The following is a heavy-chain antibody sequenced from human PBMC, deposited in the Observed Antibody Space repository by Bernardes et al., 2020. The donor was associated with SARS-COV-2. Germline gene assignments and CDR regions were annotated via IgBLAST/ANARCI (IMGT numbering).Heavy chain of an antibody. V-gene: IGHV4-4*01. CDR1: GASITENNW. J-gene: IGHJ6*02. Sequence: SETLSLTCAVSGASITENNWWSWVRQPPGKGLEWIGEIHHGGTTNFNPSLKSRVIISLDKSRNHFSLRLRSVTAADTAVYCCARDRVVMGRYYYGMDVWGQGTTITVSS. D-gene: IGHD3-22*01. CDR3: ARDRVVMGRYYYGMDV. CDR2: IHHGGTT.